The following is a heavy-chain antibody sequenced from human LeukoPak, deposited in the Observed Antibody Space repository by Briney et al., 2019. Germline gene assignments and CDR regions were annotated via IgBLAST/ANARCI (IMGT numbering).Heavy chain of an antibody. D-gene: IGHD3-3*01. CDR2: IHISGTT. V-gene: IGHV4-4*07. CDR3: ARAAERYDFWGGNGPFDL. J-gene: IGHJ3*01. Sequence: SETLSLTCTVSGGSIRHYYWTWIRQFAGKRLEWIGRIHISGTTNYNPSLKSRVTMSVDTSKNNFFLNLTSVTAADTAVYYCARAAERYDFWGGNGPFDLWGQGKMVTVSS. CDR1: GGSIRHYY.